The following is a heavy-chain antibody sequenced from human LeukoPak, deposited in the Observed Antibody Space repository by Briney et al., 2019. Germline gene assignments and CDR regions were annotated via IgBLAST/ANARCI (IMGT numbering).Heavy chain of an antibody. CDR3: TSHAYGSGSYYGY. CDR1: GGSFSGYY. D-gene: IGHD3-10*01. V-gene: IGHV4-34*01. J-gene: IGHJ4*02. CDR2: INHSGST. Sequence: SETLSLTCAVYGGSFSGYYWSWIRQPPGKGLEWIGEINHSGSTNYNPSLKSRVTISVDTSKNQFSLKLSSVTAADTAVYYCTSHAYGSGSYYGYWGQGTLVTVSS.